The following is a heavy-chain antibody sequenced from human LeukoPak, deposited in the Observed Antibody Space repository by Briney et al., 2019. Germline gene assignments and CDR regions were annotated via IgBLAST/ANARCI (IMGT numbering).Heavy chain of an antibody. CDR3: ARDKRYYGSGSQPLFDY. CDR1: GYTFTSYA. Sequence: GASVKVSCKASGYTFTSYAMNWVRQAPGQGLEWMGWINTNTGNPTYAQGFTGRFVFSLDTSVSTAYLQISSLKAENTAMYYCARDKRYYGSGSQPLFDYWGQGTLVTVSS. V-gene: IGHV7-4-1*02. J-gene: IGHJ4*02. CDR2: INTNTGNP. D-gene: IGHD3-10*01.